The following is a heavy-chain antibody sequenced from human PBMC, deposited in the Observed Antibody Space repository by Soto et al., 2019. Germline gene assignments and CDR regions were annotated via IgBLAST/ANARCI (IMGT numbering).Heavy chain of an antibody. CDR2: IIPIFGTA. CDR1: GGTFSSYA. V-gene: IGHV1-69*13. Sequence: SVKVSCKASGGTFSSYAISWVRQAPGQGLEWMGGIIPIFGTANYAQKFQGRVTITADESTSIAYMELSSLRSEDTAVYYCSTIVGATTLRDYWGQGTLVTVSS. CDR3: STIVGATTLRDY. J-gene: IGHJ4*02. D-gene: IGHD1-26*01.